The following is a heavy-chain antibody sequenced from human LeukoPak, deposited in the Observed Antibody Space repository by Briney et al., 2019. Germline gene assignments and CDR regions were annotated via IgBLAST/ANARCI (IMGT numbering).Heavy chain of an antibody. CDR3: APGSGWYGPYYFDY. Sequence: ASVKVSCKASGYTFTGYYIHWVRQAPGQGLEWMGWINPNSGGTIYAQKFQGRVTMTRDTSISTADMQLSRLTSDDTAVYYCAPGSGWYGPYYFDYWGQGTLVTVSS. D-gene: IGHD6-13*01. CDR1: GYTFTGYY. V-gene: IGHV1-2*02. CDR2: INPNSGGT. J-gene: IGHJ4*02.